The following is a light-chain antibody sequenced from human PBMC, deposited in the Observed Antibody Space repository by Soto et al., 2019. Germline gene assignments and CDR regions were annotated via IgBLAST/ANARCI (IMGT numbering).Light chain of an antibody. Sequence: SSELTQSPAVSVSPGQTASITCSGAKLGNKYACWYQQKPGQSPVLVIYQDDQRPSGIPERFSGSNSGNTATLTISGTQAMDEADYYCQAWDSSTVVFGGGTKLTVL. J-gene: IGLJ2*01. CDR1: KLGNKY. CDR2: QDD. V-gene: IGLV3-1*01. CDR3: QAWDSSTVV.